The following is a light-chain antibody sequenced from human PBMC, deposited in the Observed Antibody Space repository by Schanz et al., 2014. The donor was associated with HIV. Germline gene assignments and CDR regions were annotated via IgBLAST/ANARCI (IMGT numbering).Light chain of an antibody. Sequence: QSALTQPASVSGSPGQSITISCTEATSGVGSYNRVSWYQQQPGKAPKLIVYQGDKRPSGVSNRFSGSKSGNTASLSISGLQAEDEADYYCSSYTSSSPLGVFGTGTKVTVL. V-gene: IGLV2-14*02. CDR3: SSYTSSSPLGV. CDR2: QGD. J-gene: IGLJ1*01. CDR1: TSGVGSYNR.